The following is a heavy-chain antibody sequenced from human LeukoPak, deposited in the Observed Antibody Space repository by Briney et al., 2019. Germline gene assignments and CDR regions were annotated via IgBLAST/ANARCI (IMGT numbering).Heavy chain of an antibody. CDR1: GFTFSNDW. D-gene: IGHD5-12*01. Sequence: AGGPLILSCADSGFTFSNDWMKWIRQAPGKGLEWVSSISTSSSHIYYADSVKGRFTISRDNAKNSLYLQMHSLRAEDTAVYYCARDYDEDYWGQGTLVTVSS. V-gene: IGHV3-21*01. J-gene: IGHJ4*02. CDR3: ARDYDEDY. CDR2: ISTSSSHI.